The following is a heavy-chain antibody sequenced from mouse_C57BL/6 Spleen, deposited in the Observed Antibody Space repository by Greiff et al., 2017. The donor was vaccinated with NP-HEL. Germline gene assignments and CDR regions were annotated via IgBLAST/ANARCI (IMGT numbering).Heavy chain of an antibody. Sequence: QVQLQQSGAELVRPGASVTLSCKASGYTFTDYEMHWVKQTPVHGLEWIGAIDPETGGTAYNQKFKGKAILTADKSSSTAYMELRSLTSEDSAVYYCTRKAYGSSPWYFDVWGTGTTVTVSS. CDR2: IDPETGGT. CDR3: TRKAYGSSPWYFDV. V-gene: IGHV1-15*01. D-gene: IGHD1-1*01. CDR1: GYTFTDYE. J-gene: IGHJ1*03.